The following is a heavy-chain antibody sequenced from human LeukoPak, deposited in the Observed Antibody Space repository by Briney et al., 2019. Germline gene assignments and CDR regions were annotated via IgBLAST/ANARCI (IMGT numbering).Heavy chain of an antibody. J-gene: IGHJ6*02. CDR2: INAGNGNT. V-gene: IGHV1-3*01. Sequence: ASVKVSCKASGYTFTSYAMHWVRQAPGQRLEWMGWINAGNGNTKYSQKFQGRVTITRDTSASTAYMELSSLRSEDTAVYYCARDLESYDSSGRHGMDVWGQGTTVTVSS. D-gene: IGHD3-22*01. CDR3: ARDLESYDSSGRHGMDV. CDR1: GYTFTSYA.